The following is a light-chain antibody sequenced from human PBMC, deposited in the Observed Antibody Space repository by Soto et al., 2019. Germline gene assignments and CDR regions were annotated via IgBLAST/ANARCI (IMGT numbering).Light chain of an antibody. J-gene: IGKJ5*01. CDR3: QQRYAWPPIT. CDR2: DAS. V-gene: IGKV3-11*01. Sequence: EIVLTQSPATLSLSPGERATLSCRASRSVRSYLAWYQQKPGQAPRLLIYDASNRAAGIPARFSGSGSETDLTLTISNLEPEEFAVYYCQQRYAWPPITFGRRTRLEIK. CDR1: RSVRSY.